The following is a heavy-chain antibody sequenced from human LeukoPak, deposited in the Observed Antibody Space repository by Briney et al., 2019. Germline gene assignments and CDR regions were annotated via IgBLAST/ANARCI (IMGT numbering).Heavy chain of an antibody. CDR3: ARDGSLPDY. D-gene: IGHD2-15*01. V-gene: IGHV3-74*01. J-gene: IGHJ4*02. Sequence: GGSLRLSCAASGFTFSNYWMHWVRQAPGKVLVCFSRIVGDGSATIYAVSVKARFTISTNNAKDTLYLQMNSLRAEDTAVYYCARDGSLPDYWGQGTLVTVSS. CDR1: GFTFSNYW. CDR2: IVGDGSAT.